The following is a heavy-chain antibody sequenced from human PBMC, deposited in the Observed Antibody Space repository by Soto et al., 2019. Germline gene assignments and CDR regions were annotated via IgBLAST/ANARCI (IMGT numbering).Heavy chain of an antibody. V-gene: IGHV3-9*01. D-gene: IGHD3-10*01. Sequence: PGGSLRLSCAASGFTFGDYAMHWVRQVPGKGLEWVSGFKWNSGDVGYADSVKGRFTISRDNAKNSLYLQMNSLRPEDTAVYYYAKDRSSGSPYYGMDFWGQGTMVTVSS. CDR2: FKWNSGDV. J-gene: IGHJ6*02. CDR3: AKDRSSGSPYYGMDF. CDR1: GFTFGDYA.